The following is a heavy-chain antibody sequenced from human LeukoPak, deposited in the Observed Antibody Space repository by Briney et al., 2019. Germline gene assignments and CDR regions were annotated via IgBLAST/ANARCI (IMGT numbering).Heavy chain of an antibody. CDR2: IYYSGST. J-gene: IGHJ5*02. CDR1: GGSISSYY. Sequence: SETLSLTCTVSGGSISSYYWSWIRQPPGKGLEWIGYIYYSGSTNYNPSLKSRVTISVDTSKNQFSLKLSSLTAADTAVYYCAREVGGGFDPWGQGTLVTDSS. D-gene: IGHD3-16*01. V-gene: IGHV4-59*01. CDR3: AREVGGGFDP.